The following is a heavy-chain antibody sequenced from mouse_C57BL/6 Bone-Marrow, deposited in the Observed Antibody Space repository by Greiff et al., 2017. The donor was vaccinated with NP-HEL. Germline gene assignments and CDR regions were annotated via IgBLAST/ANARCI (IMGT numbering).Heavy chain of an antibody. J-gene: IGHJ1*01. V-gene: IGHV5-17*01. CDR3: ARRVQLRLRSYWYFDV. CDR2: ISSGSSNI. D-gene: IGHD3-2*02. CDR1: GFTFSDYG. Sequence: EVMLVESGGGLVKPGGSLKLSCAASGFTFSDYGMHWVRQAPEKGLEWVAYISSGSSNIYYADTVKGRFTITRDNAKNTLFLQMTSLRSEDTAMYYCARRVQLRLRSYWYFDVWSAGTTVTVSS.